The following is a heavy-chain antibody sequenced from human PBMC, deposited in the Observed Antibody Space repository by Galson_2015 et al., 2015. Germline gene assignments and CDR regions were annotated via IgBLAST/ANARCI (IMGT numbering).Heavy chain of an antibody. CDR3: VRDPSNTSGRWVYLDY. V-gene: IGHV1-18*01. D-gene: IGHD6-19*01. CDR2: ISNYNGDT. J-gene: IGHJ4*02. CDR1: GYIFSHHS. Sequence: SVKVSCKASGYIFSHHSITWVRQAPGQGLEWMGWISNYNGDTNYDQKFQGRVTMTTDTPTTTAYMELRSLTSDDTAVYYCVRDPSNTSGRWVYLDYWGQGTLVTVSS.